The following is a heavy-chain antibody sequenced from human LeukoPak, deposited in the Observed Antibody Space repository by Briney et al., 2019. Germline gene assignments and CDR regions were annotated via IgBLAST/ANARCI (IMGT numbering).Heavy chain of an antibody. Sequence: SETLSLTCAVYGGSLNGYYWSWIRQPPGKGLEWIGEINHSGSTNYNPSLKSRVTISVDTSRNQFSVKLSSVTAADTAFYYCARGPIVMVNDNWFDPWGQGTLVIVSS. CDR2: INHSGST. J-gene: IGHJ5*02. D-gene: IGHD2-21*01. V-gene: IGHV4-34*01. CDR1: GGSLNGYY. CDR3: ARGPIVMVNDNWFDP.